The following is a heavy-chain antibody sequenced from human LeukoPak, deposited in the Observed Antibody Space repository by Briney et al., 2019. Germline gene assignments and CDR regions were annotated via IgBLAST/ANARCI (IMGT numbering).Heavy chain of an antibody. V-gene: IGHV4-34*01. J-gene: IGHJ6*02. Sequence: GSLRLSCSASGFTFSTYWMSWIRQPPGKGLEWIGEINHSGSTNYDPSLKSRVTISVDTSKNQFSLKLSSVTAADTAVYYCARGEVLPPSYGMDVWGQGTTVTVSS. CDR1: GFTFSTYW. CDR2: INHSGST. D-gene: IGHD4/OR15-4a*01. CDR3: ARGEVLPPSYGMDV.